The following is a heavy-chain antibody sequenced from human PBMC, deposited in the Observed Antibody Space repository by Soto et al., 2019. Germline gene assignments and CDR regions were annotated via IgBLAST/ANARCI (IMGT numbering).Heavy chain of an antibody. D-gene: IGHD3-3*01. CDR3: ASDPLTIWGHYFDY. CDR1: GFTFSSYG. J-gene: IGHJ4*02. Sequence: GGSLRLSCAASGFTFSSYGMHWVRQAPGKGLEWVAVIWYDGSNKYYADSVKGRFTISRDNSKNTLYLQMNSLRAEDTAVYYCASDPLTIWGHYFDYWGQGTLVTVSS. CDR2: IWYDGSNK. V-gene: IGHV3-33*01.